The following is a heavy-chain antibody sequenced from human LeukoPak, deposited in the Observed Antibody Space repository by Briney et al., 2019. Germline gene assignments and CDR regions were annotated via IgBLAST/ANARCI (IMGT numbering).Heavy chain of an antibody. J-gene: IGHJ4*02. D-gene: IGHD1-7*01. CDR3: ARKAQYNGHYPLDY. V-gene: IGHV3-23*01. Sequence: SGGSLRLSCAASGFTFTSYSMSWVRQAPGKGLEWVSGTSDRGDYTYYADSVKGRFIISRDSSKNTLFLQMNSLRAEDTALYFCARKAQYNGHYPLDYWGQGTLVTVSS. CDR1: GFTFTSYS. CDR2: TSDRGDYT.